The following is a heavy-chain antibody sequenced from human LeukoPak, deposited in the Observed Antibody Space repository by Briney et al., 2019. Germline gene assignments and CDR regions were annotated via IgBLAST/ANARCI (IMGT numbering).Heavy chain of an antibody. D-gene: IGHD2/OR15-2a*01. Sequence: ASVKVSCKASGYTFTSYDINWVRQATGQGLEWMGWMNPNSGNRGYAQKFQGRVTMTRDTTISTAYMELSGLRYEDTAVYYCARVYGDIDYWGQGTLVTVSS. CDR2: MNPNSGNR. J-gene: IGHJ4*02. V-gene: IGHV1-8*01. CDR1: GYTFTSYD. CDR3: ARVYGDIDY.